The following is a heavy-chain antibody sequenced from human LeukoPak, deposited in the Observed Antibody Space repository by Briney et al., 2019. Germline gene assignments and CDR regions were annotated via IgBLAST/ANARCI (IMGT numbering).Heavy chain of an antibody. CDR2: ITGSGGST. Sequence: GGSLRLSCAASGFTFSSYSMNWVRQAPGKGLEWVSGITGSGGSTFYADSVKGRFTISRDNSKNTLFLQMESLRAEDTAVYYCAKEERRDSSGYHFDYWGQGTLVTVSS. J-gene: IGHJ4*02. D-gene: IGHD3-22*01. CDR3: AKEERRDSSGYHFDY. CDR1: GFTFSSYS. V-gene: IGHV3-23*01.